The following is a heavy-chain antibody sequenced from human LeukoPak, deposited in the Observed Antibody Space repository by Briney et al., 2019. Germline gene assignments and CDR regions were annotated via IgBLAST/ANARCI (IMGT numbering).Heavy chain of an antibody. J-gene: IGHJ5*02. Sequence: GGSLRLSCAASGFIFSSYEMNWVRQAPGKGLEWVSYISTSDSTMYYADSVKGRFTISRDNAKNSLYLQMDSLRVEDTGIYYCARDLGTHGGYGDPWGQGNLVTVSS. CDR3: ARDLGTHGGYGDP. CDR2: ISTSDSTM. V-gene: IGHV3-48*03. CDR1: GFIFSSYE. D-gene: IGHD5-12*01.